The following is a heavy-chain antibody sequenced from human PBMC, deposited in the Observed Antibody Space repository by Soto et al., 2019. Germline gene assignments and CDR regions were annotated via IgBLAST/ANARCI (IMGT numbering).Heavy chain of an antibody. J-gene: IGHJ4*02. CDR2: ISSSSSYI. CDR1: GFTFSSYS. V-gene: IGHV3-21*01. Sequence: KPGGSLRLSCAASGFTFSSYSMNWVRQAPGKGLEWVSSISSSSSYIYYADSVKGRFTISRDNAKNSLYLQMNSLRAEDTAVYYCARAFHGYSSSSPFDYWGQGTLVTVSS. CDR3: ARAFHGYSSSSPFDY. D-gene: IGHD6-6*01.